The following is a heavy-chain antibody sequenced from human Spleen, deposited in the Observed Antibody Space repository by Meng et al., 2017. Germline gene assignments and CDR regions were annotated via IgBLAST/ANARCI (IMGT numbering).Heavy chain of an antibody. V-gene: IGHV3-23*01. CDR1: GFTFSSYA. Sequence: GESLKISCAASGFTFSSYAMSWVRQAPGKGLEWVSAISGRGGSTYYADSVKGRFTISRDSSKNTLYLHMNNLRAEDTALYYCAKDPDFDFPYYFDCWCQGTLVTVSS. CDR3: AKDPDFDFPYYFDC. J-gene: IGHJ4*02. D-gene: IGHD3-3*01. CDR2: ISGRGGST.